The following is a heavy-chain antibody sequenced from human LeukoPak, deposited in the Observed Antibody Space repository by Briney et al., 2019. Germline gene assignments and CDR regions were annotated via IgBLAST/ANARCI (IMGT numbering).Heavy chain of an antibody. CDR2: IFYSGST. CDR3: ARIYGSGSYYNHDY. D-gene: IGHD3-10*01. Sequence: SETLSLTCTVSGGSISTSNYYWGWIRQPPGKGLEWIGNIFYSGSTYYSPSLKSRVTISLDTSRNQFSLKLNSVTAADTAVYYCARIYGSGSYYNHDYWGQGTLVTVSS. CDR1: GGSISTSNYY. V-gene: IGHV4-39*07. J-gene: IGHJ4*02.